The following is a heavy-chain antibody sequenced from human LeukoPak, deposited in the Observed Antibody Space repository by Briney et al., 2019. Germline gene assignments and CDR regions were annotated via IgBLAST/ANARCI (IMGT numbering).Heavy chain of an antibody. V-gene: IGHV4-30-4*01. D-gene: IGHD3-22*01. CDR3: VRVRVRWLCPDY. CDR2: IYYSGST. CDR1: GGSISSGDYY. J-gene: IGHJ4*02. Sequence: SETLSLTCTVSGGSISSGDYYWSWIRQPPGKGLEWIGYIYYSGSTYYNPSLKSRVTISVDTSKNQFSLKLSSVTAADTAVYYCVRVRVRWLCPDYWGQGTLVTVSS.